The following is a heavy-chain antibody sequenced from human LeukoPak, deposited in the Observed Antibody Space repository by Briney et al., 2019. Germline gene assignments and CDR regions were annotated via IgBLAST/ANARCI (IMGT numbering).Heavy chain of an antibody. V-gene: IGHV3-23*01. Sequence: TGGTLRLSCAASGFTFSTCGMSWVRQAPGKGLEWVSAISGSGSGTYYADSVKGRFTISRDNSKNILFLQMNSLRAEDTAIYYCAKRIRGYNYGNFDYWGQGTLVTVSS. CDR1: GFTFSTCG. CDR3: AKRIRGYNYGNFDY. CDR2: ISGSGSGT. D-gene: IGHD5-18*01. J-gene: IGHJ4*02.